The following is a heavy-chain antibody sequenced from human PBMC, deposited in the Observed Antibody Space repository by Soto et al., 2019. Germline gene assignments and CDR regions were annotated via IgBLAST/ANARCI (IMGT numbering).Heavy chain of an antibody. CDR2: IWYDGSNK. Sequence: QVQLVESGGGVVQPGRSLRLSCAASGFTFSSYGMHWVRQAPGKGLEWVAVIWYDGSNKYYADSVKGRFTISRDNSKNTLYLQMNSLRAEDTAVYYCARLAGPYSSSPDYWYFDLWGRGTLVTVSS. D-gene: IGHD6-6*01. CDR3: ARLAGPYSSSPDYWYFDL. CDR1: GFTFSSYG. V-gene: IGHV3-33*01. J-gene: IGHJ2*01.